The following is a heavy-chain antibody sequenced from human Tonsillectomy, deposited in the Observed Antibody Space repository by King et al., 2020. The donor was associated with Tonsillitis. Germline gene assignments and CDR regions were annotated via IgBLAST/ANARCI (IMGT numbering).Heavy chain of an antibody. Sequence: QLQESGPGLVKPSQTLSLTCTVSGGSISSGGYYWSWIRQHPGKGLEWIGYIYNSGSTYYNPSLKGRVTISVDTSKNQFSLNLSSVTAADTAVYYCARDQWYYDSSGYDAFDIWGQGTMVTVSS. CDR3: ARDQWYYDSSGYDAFDI. CDR1: GGSISSGGYY. V-gene: IGHV4-31*03. J-gene: IGHJ3*02. CDR2: IYNSGST. D-gene: IGHD3-22*01.